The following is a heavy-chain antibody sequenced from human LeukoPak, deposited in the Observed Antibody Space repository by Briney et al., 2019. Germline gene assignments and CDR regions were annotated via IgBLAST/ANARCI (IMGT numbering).Heavy chain of an antibody. J-gene: IGHJ4*02. V-gene: IGHV4-4*07. CDR2: IYTSGST. Sequence: SETLSLTCTVSGGSIRSYYWSWIRQPAGKGLEWIGRIYTSGSTNYNPSLKSRVTMSVDTSKNQFSLKLSSVTAADTVVYYCARGRKGRAILIVATILAFDYWGQGTLVTVSS. CDR1: GGSIRSYY. D-gene: IGHD5-12*01. CDR3: ARGRKGRAILIVATILAFDY.